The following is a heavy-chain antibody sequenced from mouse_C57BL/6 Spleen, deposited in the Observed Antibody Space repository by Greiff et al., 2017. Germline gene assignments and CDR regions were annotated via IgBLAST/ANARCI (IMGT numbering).Heavy chain of an antibody. J-gene: IGHJ1*03. Sequence: ESGGGLVKPGGSLKLSCAASGFTFSDYGMHWVRQAPEKGLEWVAYISSGSSTIYYADTVKGRFTISRDNAKNTLFLQMTSLRSEDTAMYYCARGTTGWYFDAWGTGTTVTVSS. V-gene: IGHV5-17*01. D-gene: IGHD1-1*01. CDR2: ISSGSSTI. CDR3: ARGTTGWYFDA. CDR1: GFTFSDYG.